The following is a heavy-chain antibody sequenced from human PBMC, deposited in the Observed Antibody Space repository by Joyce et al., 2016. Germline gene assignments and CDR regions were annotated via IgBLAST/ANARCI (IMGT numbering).Heavy chain of an antibody. V-gene: IGHV4-39*07. Sequence: QLQLQESGPGLVKPSETLSLSCTVSGGSISSSTYYWGWIRQPPRKGLEWSGSVYYSGSTYYNPSLKSRVTILVDTSKNQFSLKLTSVTAADTAVYYCARSFFYCSGGSCFSGEWFDPWGQGTLVTVSS. CDR3: ARSFFYCSGGSCFSGEWFDP. CDR1: GGSISSSTYY. J-gene: IGHJ5*02. D-gene: IGHD2-15*01. CDR2: VYYSGST.